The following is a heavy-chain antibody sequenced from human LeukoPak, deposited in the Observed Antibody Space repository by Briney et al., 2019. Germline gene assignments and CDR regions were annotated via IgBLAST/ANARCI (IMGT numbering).Heavy chain of an antibody. J-gene: IGHJ4*02. V-gene: IGHV4-39*02. D-gene: IGHD1-26*01. CDR3: ATFSGNYVFDY. CDR1: GGSINRSSKY. CDR2: VYYSGST. Sequence: PSETLSLTCSVSGGSINRSSKYWGWIRQSPGKGLEWIGSVYYSGSTGYNSSLKSRVTISVDTSKNHFSLKLSSVTAADTAVYYCATFSGNYVFDYWGQGTRVTVSS.